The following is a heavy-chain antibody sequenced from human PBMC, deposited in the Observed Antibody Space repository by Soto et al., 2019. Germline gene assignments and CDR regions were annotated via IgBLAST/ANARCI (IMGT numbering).Heavy chain of an antibody. CDR1: GGTFSSYA. D-gene: IGHD2-21*01. V-gene: IGHV1-69*13. CDR3: ARDYKRENCGSVRCNSLDV. Sequence: SVKVSCKASGGTFSSYAISWVRQAPGQGLEWMGGIIPIFGTANYAQKFQGRVTITADESTSTAYMELSSLRSEDTAVYYCARDYKRENCGSVRCNSLDVWGQVTTVTVSS. J-gene: IGHJ6*02. CDR2: IIPIFGTA.